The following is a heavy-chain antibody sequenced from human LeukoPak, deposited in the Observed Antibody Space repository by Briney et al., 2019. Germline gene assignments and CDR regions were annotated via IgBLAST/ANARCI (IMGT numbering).Heavy chain of an antibody. CDR3: TTEPPDYSSSWFEVL. Sequence: GGSLRLSCTVSGFTFGSYWVHWVRQAPGKGLEWVANIKQDGSEKYYVDSVKGRFTISRDNAKNSLYLQMNSLRAEDTAVYYCTTEPPDYSSSWFEVLWGQGTLVTVSS. D-gene: IGHD6-13*01. CDR2: IKQDGSEK. CDR1: GFTFGSYW. V-gene: IGHV3-7*03. J-gene: IGHJ4*02.